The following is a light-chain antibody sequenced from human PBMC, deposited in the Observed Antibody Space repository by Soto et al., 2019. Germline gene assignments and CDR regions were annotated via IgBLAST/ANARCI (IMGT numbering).Light chain of an antibody. J-gene: IGLJ3*02. CDR3: AAWDDSLSGPV. V-gene: IGLV1-44*01. CDR2: SNT. Sequence: QSVLTQPPSASGTPGQRVTISCSGSFSNIGSNTVNWYQQLPGTAPQLLIYSNTERPSGVPDRFSGSKSVTSASLAISGLQSEDEGDFYCAAWDDSLSGPVFGGGTKVNVL. CDR1: FSNIGSNT.